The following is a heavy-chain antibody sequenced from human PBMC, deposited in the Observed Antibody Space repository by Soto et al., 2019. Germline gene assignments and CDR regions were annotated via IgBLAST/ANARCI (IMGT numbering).Heavy chain of an antibody. CDR3: ARISSGYYKGYYYGMDV. J-gene: IGHJ6*02. CDR2: IYYSGST. V-gene: IGHV4-39*01. D-gene: IGHD3-22*01. Sequence: SETLSLTCTVSGGSISSSSYYWGWIRQPPGKGLEWIGSIYYSGSTYYNPSLKSRVTISVDTSKNQFSLKLSSVTAADTAAYYCARISSGYYKGYYYGMDVWGQGTTVTVSS. CDR1: GGSISSSSYY.